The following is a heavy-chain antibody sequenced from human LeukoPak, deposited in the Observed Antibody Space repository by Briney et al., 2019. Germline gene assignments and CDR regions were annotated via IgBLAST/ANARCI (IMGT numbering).Heavy chain of an antibody. V-gene: IGHV3-23*01. J-gene: IGHJ4*02. D-gene: IGHD5-18*01. CDR1: EFTFSNYA. CDR2: ISGSGNHT. CDR3: ANGPSGSAISFDY. Sequence: PGGSLRLSCAASEFTFSNYAMHWVRQAPGKGLEWVSSISGSGNHTYYADSVKGRFTISRDNSKNTLYLQMNSLRDEDTAIYYCANGPSGSAISFDYWGQGTLVTVSS.